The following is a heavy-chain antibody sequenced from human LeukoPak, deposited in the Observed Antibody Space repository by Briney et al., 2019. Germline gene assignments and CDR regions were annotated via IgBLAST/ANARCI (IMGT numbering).Heavy chain of an antibody. J-gene: IGHJ4*02. CDR3: AKDRWFGELLGSTFDY. CDR2: ISGSGGST. Sequence: PGGSLRLSCAASGFTFSSYAMSWVRQAPGKGLEWVSAISGSGGSTYYADSVKGRFTISRDNSKNTLYLQMNSLRAEDAAVYYCAKDRWFGELLGSTFDYWGQGTLVTVSS. D-gene: IGHD3-10*01. CDR1: GFTFSSYA. V-gene: IGHV3-23*01.